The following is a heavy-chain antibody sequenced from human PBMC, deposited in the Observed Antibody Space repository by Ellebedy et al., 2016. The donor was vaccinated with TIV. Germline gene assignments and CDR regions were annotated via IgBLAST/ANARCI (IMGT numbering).Heavy chain of an antibody. CDR1: GFSFSSFA. D-gene: IGHD3-10*01. Sequence: GGSLRLSCAASGFSFSSFAMSWVRQAPGKGLEWVSTISGSGDMTYYADSVKGRITFSRDNSKSTLHLQMISLRAEDTAIYYCAKVDGYYGSGSHDNWGQGTLVSVSS. CDR3: AKVDGYYGSGSHDN. CDR2: ISGSGDMT. J-gene: IGHJ4*02. V-gene: IGHV3-23*01.